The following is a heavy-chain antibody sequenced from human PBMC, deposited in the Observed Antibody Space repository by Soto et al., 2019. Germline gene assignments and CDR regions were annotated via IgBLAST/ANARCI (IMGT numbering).Heavy chain of an antibody. CDR2: IIPILGIA. Sequence: QVQLVQSGAEVKKPGSSVKVSCKASGGTFSSYTISWVRQAPGQGLEWMGRIIPILGIANYAQKFQGRVTITADKSTSTAYMELSSLRSEDTAVYYCARAGFPNYYALFDYWGQGTLVTVSS. V-gene: IGHV1-69*02. CDR1: GGTFSSYT. J-gene: IGHJ4*02. CDR3: ARAGFPNYYALFDY. D-gene: IGHD3-10*01.